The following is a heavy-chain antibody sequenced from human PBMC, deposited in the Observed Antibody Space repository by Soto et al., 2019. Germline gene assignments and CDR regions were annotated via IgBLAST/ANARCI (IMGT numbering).Heavy chain of an antibody. J-gene: IGHJ5*02. CDR3: ALCMACDFWCGPVGFDP. D-gene: IGHD3-3*01. Sequence: GPTLVNPTQTPTLTCTFSGFSLSTSGVGVGWIRQPPGNALEWLALIYWNDDKGYSPSLKSRLTITKDTSKNQVVLTMTNMDPVDTATYYCALCMACDFWCGPVGFDPWGQGTMVTVSS. CDR1: GFSLSTSGVG. CDR2: IYWNDDK. V-gene: IGHV2-5*01.